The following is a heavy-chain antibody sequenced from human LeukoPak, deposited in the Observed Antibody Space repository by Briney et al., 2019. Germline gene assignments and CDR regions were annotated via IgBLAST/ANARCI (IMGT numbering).Heavy chain of an antibody. J-gene: IGHJ4*02. CDR1: GGSISSSRYY. CDR2: IYYSGSN. V-gene: IGHV4-61*01. CDR3: ARGLGSPLSPQYYFDY. Sequence: PSETLSLTCTVSGGSISSSRYYWSWIRQPPGKGLEWIVYIYYSGSNNYNPSLKSRVTISVDTSKNQFSLKLSSVTAADTAVYYCARGLGSPLSPQYYFDYWGQGTLVTVSS. D-gene: IGHD3-10*01.